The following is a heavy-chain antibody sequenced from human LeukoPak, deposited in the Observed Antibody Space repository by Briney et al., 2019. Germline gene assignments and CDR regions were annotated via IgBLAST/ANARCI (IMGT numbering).Heavy chain of an antibody. V-gene: IGHV1-69*05. Sequence: SVKVSCKASGGTFSSYAISWVRQAPGQGLEWMGRIILIFGTANYAQKFQGRVTITTDESTSTAYMELSSLRSEDTAVYYCARDQYYDSSGYSNWFDPWGQGTLVTVSS. CDR1: GGTFSSYA. CDR3: ARDQYYDSSGYSNWFDP. J-gene: IGHJ5*02. CDR2: IILIFGTA. D-gene: IGHD3-22*01.